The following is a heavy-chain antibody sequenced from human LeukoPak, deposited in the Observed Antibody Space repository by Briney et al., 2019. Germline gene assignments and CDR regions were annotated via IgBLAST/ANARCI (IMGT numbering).Heavy chain of an antibody. J-gene: IGHJ1*01. CDR1: GYTFTSYG. CDR2: INPNSGGT. Sequence: ASVKVSFKASGYTFTSYGISWVRQAPGQGLEWMGWINPNSGGTNYAQNFQGRVTMTRDTSINTAYTELSSLRSDDTAVYYCARGGAYYYGAGYLWGQGTLVTVSS. V-gene: IGHV1-2*02. CDR3: ARGGAYYYGAGYL. D-gene: IGHD3-10*01.